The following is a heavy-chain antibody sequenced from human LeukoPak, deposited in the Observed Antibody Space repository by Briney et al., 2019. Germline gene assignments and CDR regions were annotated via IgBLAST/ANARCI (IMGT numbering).Heavy chain of an antibody. J-gene: IGHJ4*02. CDR1: GGSIGPYY. D-gene: IGHD4-17*01. V-gene: IGHV4-4*07. CDR3: ARASYGDFDF. CDR2: IYTTGTA. Sequence: SETLSLTCIISGGSIGPYYWSWIRQAAGKGPEWIGRIYTTGTADYNPSLKGRVFLSVDTSKNQFSLKVTSVTAADTAVYYCARASYGDFDFWGQGTLVTVSS.